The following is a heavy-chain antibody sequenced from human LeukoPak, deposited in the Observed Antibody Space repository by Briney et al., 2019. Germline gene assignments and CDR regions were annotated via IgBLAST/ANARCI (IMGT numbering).Heavy chain of an antibody. Sequence: GGSLRLSCAASGFTFSTYWMHWVRQAPGKGLVWVSRFNSDGITTSYADSVKGRFTISRDNAKNTLYLQMNSLRAGDTAVYYCARGRYYLDSWGQGTLVTVSS. J-gene: IGHJ4*02. CDR3: ARGRYYLDS. D-gene: IGHD1-14*01. V-gene: IGHV3-74*01. CDR2: FNSDGITT. CDR1: GFTFSTYW.